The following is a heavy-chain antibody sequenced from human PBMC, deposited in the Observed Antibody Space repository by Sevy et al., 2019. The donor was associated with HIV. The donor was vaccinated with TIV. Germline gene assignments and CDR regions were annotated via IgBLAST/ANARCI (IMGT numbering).Heavy chain of an antibody. V-gene: IGHV3-30-3*01. J-gene: IGHJ3*02. CDR3: ARGQLCSGGSCYHRDAFDI. Sequence: GGSLRLSCAASGFTFSSYAMHWVRQAPGKGLEWVAVISYDGSNKYYADSVKGRFTISRDNSKNTLYLQMNSLRAEDTAVYYCARGQLCSGGSCYHRDAFDICGQGTMVTVSS. D-gene: IGHD2-15*01. CDR2: ISYDGSNK. CDR1: GFTFSSYA.